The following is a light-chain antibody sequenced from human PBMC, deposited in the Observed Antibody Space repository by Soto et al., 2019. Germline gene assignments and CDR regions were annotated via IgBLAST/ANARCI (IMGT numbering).Light chain of an antibody. V-gene: IGKV3-20*01. CDR3: QLYAISPKT. CDR1: QTVSSTS. Sequence: EIVSTQSPGTLSLSPGERATLSCRASQTVSSTSLAWYQQRPGQAPRLLIFDASTRVTGIPDRFSGSGSGTDFTLTISRLEPEDFAVYFCQLYAISPKTFGQGTKVDSK. J-gene: IGKJ1*01. CDR2: DAS.